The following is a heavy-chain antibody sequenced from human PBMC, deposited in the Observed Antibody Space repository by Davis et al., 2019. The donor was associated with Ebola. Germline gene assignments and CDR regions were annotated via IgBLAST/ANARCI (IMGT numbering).Heavy chain of an antibody. D-gene: IGHD3-10*01. V-gene: IGHV7-4-1*02. J-gene: IGHJ4*02. CDR3: AREGYYGSGSYAGDY. CDR2: INTNTGNP. Sequence: ASVKVSCKASGYTFKNFALMWVRQAPGQGLEWMGWINTNTGNPTYAQGFTGRFVFSLDTSVSTAYLQISSLKAEDTAVYYCAREGYYGSGSYAGDYWGQGTLVTVSS. CDR1: GYTFKNFA.